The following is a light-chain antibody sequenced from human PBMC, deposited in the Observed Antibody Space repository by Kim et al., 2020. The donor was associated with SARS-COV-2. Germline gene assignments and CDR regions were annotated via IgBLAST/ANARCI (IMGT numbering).Light chain of an antibody. CDR1: SDDVGNYNY. J-gene: IGLJ2*01. CDR2: DVR. CDR3: SSYTSTSRLI. V-gene: IGLV2-14*03. Sequence: GQSITISCTGTSDDVGNYNYVSWYQQHPGKAPKLMISDVRDRPSGVSVRFSGSKSGNTASLTISGLQAEDEAEYYCSSYTSTSRLIFGGGTQLTVL.